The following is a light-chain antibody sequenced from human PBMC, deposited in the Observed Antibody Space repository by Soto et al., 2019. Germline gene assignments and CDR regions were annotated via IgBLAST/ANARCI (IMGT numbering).Light chain of an antibody. CDR2: RNN. J-gene: IGLJ2*01. V-gene: IGLV1-47*01. CDR1: SSNIGSNY. CDR3: AAWDDRESGLV. Sequence: QSVLTQPPSASGTPGQRVTISCSGSSSNIGSNYVYWYHQLPGTAPKLVIYRNNQRPSGVPDRISGSKSGTSASLAISGLRSEDEADYYCAAWDDRESGLVFGRGTKLTVL.